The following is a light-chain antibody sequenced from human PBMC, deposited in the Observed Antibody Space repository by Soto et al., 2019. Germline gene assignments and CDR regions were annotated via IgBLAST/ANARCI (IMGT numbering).Light chain of an antibody. CDR3: QQYNSWPLT. Sequence: SVLTQSPVTLSLSPCERATLSCSASQSVSNNYLAWYQQKPGQAPRLLIYDTSTRATGVPTRFSGSRSGAEFTLTINSLQSEDFAVYYCQQYNSWPLTFGGGTKVDIK. CDR1: QSVSNN. J-gene: IGKJ4*01. CDR2: DTS. V-gene: IGKV3-15*01.